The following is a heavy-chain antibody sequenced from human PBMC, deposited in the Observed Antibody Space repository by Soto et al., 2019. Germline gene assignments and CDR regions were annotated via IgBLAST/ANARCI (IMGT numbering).Heavy chain of an antibody. D-gene: IGHD3-22*01. J-gene: IGHJ4*02. CDR1: GSTFRSYC. V-gene: IGHV3-30*18. Sequence: QVQLVESGGGVVQPGRSLRLSCAASGSTFRSYCMHWVRQAPGKGLEWVAAISYDGSNKNYVDSVKGGFTISRDNSENTLYLQMNSLRAEDAAVYYCAKDTYYHDSTGYYLFDYWGQGTLVTVSS. CDR3: AKDTYYHDSTGYYLFDY. CDR2: ISYDGSNK.